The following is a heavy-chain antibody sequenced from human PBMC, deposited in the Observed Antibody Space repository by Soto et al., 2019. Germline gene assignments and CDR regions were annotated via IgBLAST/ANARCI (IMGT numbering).Heavy chain of an antibody. CDR3: ARRYGSVFDI. CDR2: IYYSGST. J-gene: IGHJ3*02. V-gene: IGHV4-59*08. CDR1: GGSISSYY. Sequence: QVQLEESGPGLVKPSETLSLTCTVSGGSISSYYWSWIRQPPGKGLEWIGYIYYSGSTNYNPSLNSRDTISVDTAKNQFSLKLSSVTAADTAVYYRARRYGSVFDIWGQGTMVTVSS. D-gene: IGHD3-10*01.